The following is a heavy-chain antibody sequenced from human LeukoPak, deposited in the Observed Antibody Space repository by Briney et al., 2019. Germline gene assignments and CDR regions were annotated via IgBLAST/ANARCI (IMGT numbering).Heavy chain of an antibody. Sequence: GGSLRLSCAASGFTFSSYWMHWVRQAPGKGLVWVSRINSDGSSTSYADSVKGRFTISRDNAKNTLYLQMNSLRAEDTAVYYCAKVHGYYDAFDIWGQGTMVTVSS. V-gene: IGHV3-74*01. J-gene: IGHJ3*02. D-gene: IGHD2-8*01. CDR3: AKVHGYYDAFDI. CDR2: INSDGSST. CDR1: GFTFSSYW.